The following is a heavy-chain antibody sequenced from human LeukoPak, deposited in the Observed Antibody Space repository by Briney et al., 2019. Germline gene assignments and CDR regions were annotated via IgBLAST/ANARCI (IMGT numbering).Heavy chain of an antibody. D-gene: IGHD1-26*01. CDR2: ISSSGSTI. J-gene: IGHJ4*02. CDR3: ARDHSGSYAHFDY. CDR1: GFTFSSYE. V-gene: IGHV3-48*03. Sequence: GGSLRLSCAASGFTFSSYEMNWVRQAPGKGLEWVSYISSSGSTIYYADSVKGRFTISRDNAKNSLYLQMNSLRAEDTAVYYCARDHSGSYAHFDYWGQGTLVTVSS.